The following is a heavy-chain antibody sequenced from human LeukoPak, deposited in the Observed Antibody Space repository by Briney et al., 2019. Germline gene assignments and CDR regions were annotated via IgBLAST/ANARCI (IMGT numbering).Heavy chain of an antibody. D-gene: IGHD4-23*01. CDR2: INPNNGGT. J-gene: IGHJ4*02. CDR1: GYTLTGYY. CDR3: ASIGGTSLDY. Sequence: ASVKVSCKASGYTLTGYYMHWVRQAPGQGLEWVGWINPNNGGTNYAQKFQGRVTMTRDTSISTAYMEVSRLRSDDTAVYYCASIGGTSLDYWGQGTLVTVSS. V-gene: IGHV1-2*02.